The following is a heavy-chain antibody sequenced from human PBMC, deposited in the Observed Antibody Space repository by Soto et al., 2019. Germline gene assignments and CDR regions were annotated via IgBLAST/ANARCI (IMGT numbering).Heavy chain of an antibody. Sequence: SETLSLTCAVYGGSFSGYYWSWIRQPPGKGLEWIGEINHSGSTNYNPSLKSRVTISVDTSKNQFSLKLSSVAAADTAVYYCARGNYYYGMDVWGQGTTVTVSS. J-gene: IGHJ6*02. CDR2: INHSGST. CDR3: ARGNYYYGMDV. CDR1: GGSFSGYY. V-gene: IGHV4-34*01.